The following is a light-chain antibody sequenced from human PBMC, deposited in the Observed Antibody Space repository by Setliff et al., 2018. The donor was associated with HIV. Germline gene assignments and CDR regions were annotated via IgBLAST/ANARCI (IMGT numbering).Light chain of an antibody. CDR1: SSDVGGYNY. CDR2: DVS. CDR3: SSYTSSSNPRV. J-gene: IGLJ3*02. V-gene: IGLV2-14*03. Sequence: QSALTQPASVSGSPGQSITISCTGTSSDVGGYNYVSWYQQHPGKAPKLRIYDVSNRPSGVSNRFSGSKSGNTASLTISGLQAEDEADYYCSSYTSSSNPRVFGGGTKGTVL.